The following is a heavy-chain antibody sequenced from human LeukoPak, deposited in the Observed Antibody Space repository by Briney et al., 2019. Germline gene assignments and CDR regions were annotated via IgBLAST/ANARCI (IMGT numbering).Heavy chain of an antibody. V-gene: IGHV3-21*01. Sequence: GGSLRLSYAASGFTFSSYSMNWVRQAPGKGLEWVSSISSSSSYIYYADSVKGRFTISRDNAKNSLYLQMNSLRAEDTAVYYCARASQLTGDYWGQGTLVTVSS. J-gene: IGHJ4*02. D-gene: IGHD7-27*01. CDR1: GFTFSSYS. CDR2: ISSSSSYI. CDR3: ARASQLTGDY.